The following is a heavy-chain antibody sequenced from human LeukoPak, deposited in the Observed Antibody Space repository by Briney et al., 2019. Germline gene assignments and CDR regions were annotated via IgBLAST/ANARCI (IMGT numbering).Heavy chain of an antibody. J-gene: IGHJ5*02. CDR2: IRYDGSNK. Sequence: GGSLRLSCAASGFTFSSYEMNCVRQAPGKGLEWVAFIRYDGSNKYYADSVKGRFTISRDNSKNTLYLQMNGLRAEDTAVYYCAKQKRGSGWYSCFDPWGQGTLVTVSS. CDR1: GFTFSSYE. D-gene: IGHD6-19*01. CDR3: AKQKRGSGWYSCFDP. V-gene: IGHV3-30*02.